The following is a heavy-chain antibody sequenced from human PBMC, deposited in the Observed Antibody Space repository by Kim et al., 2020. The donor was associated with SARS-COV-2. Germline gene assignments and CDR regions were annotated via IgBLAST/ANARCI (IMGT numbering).Heavy chain of an antibody. CDR2: ISYDGSNK. J-gene: IGHJ6*02. V-gene: IGHV3-30-3*01. CDR3: ARDLCDNSGYAYGMEV. CDR1: GFTFSGYA. D-gene: IGHD3-22*01. Sequence: GGSLRLSCAASGFTFSGYAMHWVRQAPGKGLEWVALISYDGSNKYYADSVKGRFTISRDNSKNSLYLQMNSLRAEDTAVYYCARDLCDNSGYAYGMEVWGQGTPVTVSS.